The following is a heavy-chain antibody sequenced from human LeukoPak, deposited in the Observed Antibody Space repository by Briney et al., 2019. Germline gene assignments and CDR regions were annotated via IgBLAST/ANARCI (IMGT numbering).Heavy chain of an antibody. CDR2: IIPILGIA. Sequence: ASEKLSFTASGGTCSIYAICWIRHAPGQGLERMGRIIPILGIANYAQKFQGRVTITADKSTSTAYMELSSLRSGDTAVYYCAGDPRGSGSYYSPTDYWGQGTLVTVSS. J-gene: IGHJ4*02. CDR1: GGTCSIYA. CDR3: AGDPRGSGSYYSPTDY. V-gene: IGHV1-69*04. D-gene: IGHD3-10*01.